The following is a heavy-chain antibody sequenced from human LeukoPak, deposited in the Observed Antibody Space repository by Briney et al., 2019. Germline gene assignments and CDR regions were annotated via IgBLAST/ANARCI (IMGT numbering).Heavy chain of an antibody. V-gene: IGHV3-15*01. J-gene: IGHJ4*02. CDR3: TTFTCGRTTCYSEY. CDR1: GFSFSNVW. Sequence: PGGPLRLSCAASGFSFSNVWMSWVRQAPGKGLEWVGRIKSKSDGGKTDYAAPVKGRFTISRDDSKNTLSLQINSLKTEDTAVYYCTTFTCGRTTCYSEYWGQGTLVTVSS. CDR2: IKSKSDGGKT. D-gene: IGHD2-2*02.